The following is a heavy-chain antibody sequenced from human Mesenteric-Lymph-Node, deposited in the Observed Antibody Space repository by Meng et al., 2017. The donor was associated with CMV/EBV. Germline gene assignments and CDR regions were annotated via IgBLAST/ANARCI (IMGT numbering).Heavy chain of an antibody. CDR2: IRSKSSSYTT. Sequence: ASGFTFSDHLLDWVRQAPGKGLEWVGRIRSKSSSYTTEYAASVKGRFTISRDESKNSLYLQMSSLKTEDTAVYYCARSPPGRGPFDHWGQGTLVTVSS. CDR3: ARSPPGRGPFDH. J-gene: IGHJ4*02. V-gene: IGHV3-72*01. CDR1: GFTFSDHL.